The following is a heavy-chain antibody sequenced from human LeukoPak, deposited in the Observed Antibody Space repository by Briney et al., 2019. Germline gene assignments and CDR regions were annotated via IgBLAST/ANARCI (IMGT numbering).Heavy chain of an antibody. CDR1: GGSISSYY. V-gene: IGHV4-59*01. Sequence: SETLSLTCTVSGGSISSYYWSWIRQPPGKGLEWIGCIYYSGNTNYNPSLKSRVTISIDTSKNQFSLKLSSVTAADAAVYYCARDYAFDIWGQGTMVTVSS. CDR2: IYYSGNT. J-gene: IGHJ3*02. CDR3: ARDYAFDI.